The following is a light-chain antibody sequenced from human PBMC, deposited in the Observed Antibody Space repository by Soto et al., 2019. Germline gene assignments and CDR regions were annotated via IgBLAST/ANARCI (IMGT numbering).Light chain of an antibody. CDR2: GAS. CDR1: QNIDIF. Sequence: DIQMTQSPSSLSASVGDRVTITCRASQNIDIFLNWYHQKPGRAPNLLIYGASTLQNGVPSRFSGSGSGTYFSLTISSLQPEDFGTYYCQQSYSAPPLTFGAGTKVDIK. J-gene: IGKJ4*01. V-gene: IGKV1-39*01. CDR3: QQSYSAPPLT.